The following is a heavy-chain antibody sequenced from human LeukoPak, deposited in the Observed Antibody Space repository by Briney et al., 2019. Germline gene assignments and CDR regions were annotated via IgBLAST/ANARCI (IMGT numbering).Heavy chain of an antibody. V-gene: IGHV4-30-2*01. CDR1: GGSISSGGYS. CDR3: ARARIAVAGETFDP. J-gene: IGHJ5*02. D-gene: IGHD6-19*01. Sequence: PSETLSLTCAVSGGSISSGGYSWSWIRQPPGKGLEWIGYIYHSGSTYYNPSLKSRVTISVDTSKNQFSLKLSSVTAADTAVYYCARARIAVAGETFDPWGQGTLVTVSS. CDR2: IYHSGST.